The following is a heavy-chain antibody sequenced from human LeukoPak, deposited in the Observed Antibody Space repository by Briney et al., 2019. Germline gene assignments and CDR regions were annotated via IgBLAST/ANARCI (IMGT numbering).Heavy chain of an antibody. CDR2: IIPIFGTA. J-gene: IGHJ3*02. Sequence: SVKVSCKASGGTFSSYAISWVRQAPGQGLEWMGGIIPIFGTANYAQKFQGRVTITADESTSTAYMELSSLRSEDTAVYYCARGWYYYDRTGYYSPAFDIWGRGTMVTVSS. V-gene: IGHV1-69*01. D-gene: IGHD3-22*01. CDR3: ARGWYYYDRTGYYSPAFDI. CDR1: GGTFSSYA.